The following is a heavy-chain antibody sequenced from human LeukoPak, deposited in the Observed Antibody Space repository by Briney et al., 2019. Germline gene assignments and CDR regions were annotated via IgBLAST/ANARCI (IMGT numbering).Heavy chain of an antibody. CDR1: GFTFSTYA. J-gene: IGHJ4*02. V-gene: IGHV3-33*06. CDR3: AKDIILLT. Sequence: GGSLRLSCAASGFTFSTYAMHWVRQAPGKGLEWVAVIWYDGSIKYYADSVKGRFTISRDNSKNMLYLQMNSLRAGDTAVYYCAKDIILLTWGQGTLVTVSS. CDR2: IWYDGSIK.